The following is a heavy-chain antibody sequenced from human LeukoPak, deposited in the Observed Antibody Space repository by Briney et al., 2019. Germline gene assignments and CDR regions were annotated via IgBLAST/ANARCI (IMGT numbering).Heavy chain of an antibody. CDR2: IIPIFETA. V-gene: IGHV1-69*06. D-gene: IGHD6-6*01. Sequence: SVKVSCKASGGTFSIYAISWVRQAPGHGLEWMGGIIPIFETANYAQKFQGRVTITADKATSTAYMELSSLGSEDTAVYYCARAIAGRPKRGYYYYMDVWGKGTTVTVSS. J-gene: IGHJ6*03. CDR1: GGTFSIYA. CDR3: ARAIAGRPKRGYYYYMDV.